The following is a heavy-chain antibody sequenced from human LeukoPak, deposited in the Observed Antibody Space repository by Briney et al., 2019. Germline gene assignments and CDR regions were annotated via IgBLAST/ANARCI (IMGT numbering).Heavy chain of an antibody. Sequence: ASVKVSCKASGYTFTGYYMHWARQAPGQGLEWMGRINPNSGGTNYAQKFQGRVTMTRDTYISTAYMELSRLTSDDTAVYYCAPGPGWFDPWGQGTLVTVPS. D-gene: IGHD7-27*01. CDR2: INPNSGGT. CDR3: APGPGWFDP. V-gene: IGHV1-2*06. CDR1: GYTFTGYY. J-gene: IGHJ5*02.